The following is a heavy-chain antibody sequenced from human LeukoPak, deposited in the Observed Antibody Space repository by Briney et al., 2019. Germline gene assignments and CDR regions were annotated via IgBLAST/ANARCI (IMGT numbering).Heavy chain of an antibody. CDR2: IYYGGST. CDR3: ASSIVVGPLGHDAFDV. J-gene: IGHJ3*01. V-gene: IGHV4-31*11. Sequence: SETLSLTCAVSGGSISRGAFFRSWLRQHPGKGLEWIGYIYYGGSTYYNPSLQSRLTLSVDSSKNQFSLNLSSVTAADTAVYYCASSIVVGPLGHDAFDVWGQGTMVTVSS. D-gene: IGHD3-22*01. CDR1: GGSISRGAFF.